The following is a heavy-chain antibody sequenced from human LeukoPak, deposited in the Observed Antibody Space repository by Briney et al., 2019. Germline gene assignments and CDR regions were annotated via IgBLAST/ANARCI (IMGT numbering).Heavy chain of an antibody. D-gene: IGHD3-22*01. CDR2: INHSGST. J-gene: IGHJ4*02. CDR1: GGSFSGYY. V-gene: IGHV4-34*01. Sequence: PSETLSLTCAVYGGSFSGYYWSWIRKPPGKGLEWIGEINHSGSTNYNPSLKSRVTISVDTSKNQFSLKLSSVTAADTAVYYCARGVFSGYYSSTFDYWGQGTLVTVSS. CDR3: ARGVFSGYYSSTFDY.